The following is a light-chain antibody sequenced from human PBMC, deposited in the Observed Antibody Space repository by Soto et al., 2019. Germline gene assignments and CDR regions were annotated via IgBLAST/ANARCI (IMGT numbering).Light chain of an antibody. Sequence: QLVLTQPPSASGTPGHWVTSSCSGRSSNIGSYTVNWYHQLPGPAPKLLIYSNNQRPSGVPDRFSGSQSGTSDSLAISGLQSEDEADYYCSAWDDRLNVLVFGGGTKLTVL. J-gene: IGLJ3*02. CDR1: SSNIGSYT. CDR3: SAWDDRLNVLV. V-gene: IGLV1-44*01. CDR2: SNN.